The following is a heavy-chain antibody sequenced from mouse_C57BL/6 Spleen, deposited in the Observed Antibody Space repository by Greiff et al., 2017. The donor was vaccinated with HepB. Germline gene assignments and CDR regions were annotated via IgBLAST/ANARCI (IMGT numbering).Heavy chain of an antibody. CDR1: GYSITSGYY. Sequence: EVKLQESGPGLVKPSQSLSLTCSVTGYSITSGYYWNWIRQFPGNKLEWMGYISYDGSNNYNPSLKNRISITRDTSKNQFFLKLNSVTTEDTATYYCARGDWEEYFDYWGQGTTLTVSS. CDR2: ISYDGSN. V-gene: IGHV3-6*01. J-gene: IGHJ2*01. D-gene: IGHD4-1*01. CDR3: ARGDWEEYFDY.